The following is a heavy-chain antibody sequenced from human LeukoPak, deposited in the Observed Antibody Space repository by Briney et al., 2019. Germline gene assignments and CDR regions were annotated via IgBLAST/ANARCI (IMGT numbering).Heavy chain of an antibody. CDR2: IYYGGST. CDR1: GGSISSGGYY. CDR3: AGYQLLYGNFDY. Sequence: SETLSLTCTVSGGSISSGGYYWSWIRQHPGKGLEWIGYIYYGGSTYYNPSLKSRVTISVDTSKNQFSLKLSSVTAADTAVYYCAGYQLLYGNFDYWGQGTLVTVSS. D-gene: IGHD2-2*02. J-gene: IGHJ4*02. V-gene: IGHV4-31*03.